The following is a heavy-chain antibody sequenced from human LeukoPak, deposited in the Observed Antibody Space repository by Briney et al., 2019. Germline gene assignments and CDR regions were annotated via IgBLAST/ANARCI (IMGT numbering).Heavy chain of an antibody. J-gene: IGHJ4*02. D-gene: IGHD6-19*01. CDR1: GFTFDDYG. CDR3: ARDLSVAGTFLFDY. V-gene: IGHV3-20*04. CDR2: INWNGGST. Sequence: RPGGSLRLSCAASGFTFDDYGMSWVRQAPGKGLEWVSGINWNGGSTGYADSVKGRFTISRDNAKNSLYLQMNSLRAEDTAVYYCARDLSVAGTFLFDYWGQGTLVTVSS.